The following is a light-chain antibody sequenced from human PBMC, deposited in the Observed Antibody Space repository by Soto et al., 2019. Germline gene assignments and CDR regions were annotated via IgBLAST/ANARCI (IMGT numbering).Light chain of an antibody. J-gene: IGKJ5*01. CDR1: QDINIY. CDR2: DAS. V-gene: IGKV1-33*01. Sequence: DIQMTQSPSSLFASVGDRVTITCQATQDINIYLNWYQQKPGKAPHILIYDASNLELGVPSRFSGSGSGTHFTFTISSLQTSDIGTYYWQQYDIRPITFGRGTRLEI. CDR3: QQYDIRPIT.